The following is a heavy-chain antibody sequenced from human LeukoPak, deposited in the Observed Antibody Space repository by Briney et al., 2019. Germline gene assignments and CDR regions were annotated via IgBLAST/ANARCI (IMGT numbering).Heavy chain of an antibody. Sequence: ASVKVSCKVSGYTLIELSMHWVRQAPGKGLEWMGGFDPEDGETIYAQKFQGRVTMTEDTSTDTAYMELSSLRSEDTAVYYCATDNGGAVAGLFDYWGQGTLVTVSS. CDR3: ATDNGGAVAGLFDY. CDR1: GYTLIELS. CDR2: FDPEDGET. J-gene: IGHJ4*02. D-gene: IGHD6-19*01. V-gene: IGHV1-24*01.